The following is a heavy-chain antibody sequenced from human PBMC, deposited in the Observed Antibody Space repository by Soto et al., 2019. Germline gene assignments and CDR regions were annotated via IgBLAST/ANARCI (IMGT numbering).Heavy chain of an antibody. CDR2: INPNSGGT. CDR1: GYTFTGYY. J-gene: IGHJ5*02. V-gene: IGHV1-2*04. Sequence: ASVKVSCKASGYTFTGYYMHWVRQAPGQGLEWMGWINPNSGGTNYAQKFQGWVTMTRDTSISTAYMELSRLRSDDTAVYYCARSIVVVPAAMGENWFDPWGQGTLVTVFS. CDR3: ARSIVVVPAAMGENWFDP. D-gene: IGHD2-2*01.